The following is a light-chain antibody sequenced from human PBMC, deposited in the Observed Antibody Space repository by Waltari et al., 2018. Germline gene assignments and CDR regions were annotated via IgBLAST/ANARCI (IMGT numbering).Light chain of an antibody. CDR3: QQFDIYPIT. J-gene: IGKJ4*01. CDR1: QGIRSS. CDR2: SAC. Sequence: DIQLTQSPSFLSASVGDRVTITCRASQGIRSSLTWYQLKPGKAPMLLIYSACTLQARVPSRFSASGSGTDFTLTISSLQPEDFAIYYCQQFDIYPITFGGGTKVEIK. V-gene: IGKV1-9*01.